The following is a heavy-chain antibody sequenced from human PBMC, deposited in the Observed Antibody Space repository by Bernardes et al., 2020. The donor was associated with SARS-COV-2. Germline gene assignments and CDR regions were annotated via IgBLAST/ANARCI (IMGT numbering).Heavy chain of an antibody. D-gene: IGHD3-9*01. J-gene: IGHJ5*02. CDR3: AHSRQYYDILTCYSKYNWFDP. CDR1: GFSLSTSGVG. V-gene: IGHV2-5*02. Sequence: SGPTLVKPTQTLTLTCTFSGFSLSTSGVGVGWIRQPPGKALEWLALIYCDDDKRYSPFLKSRLTITKDTSQNQVVLIMTNMDPVDTATYYCAHSRQYYDILTCYSKYNWFDPWCQGTLVTVSS. CDR2: IYCDDDK.